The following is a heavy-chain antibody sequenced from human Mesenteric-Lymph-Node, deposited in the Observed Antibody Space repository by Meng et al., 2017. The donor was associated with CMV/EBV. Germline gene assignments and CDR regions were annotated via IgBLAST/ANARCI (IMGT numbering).Heavy chain of an antibody. CDR1: GFTFDDYG. J-gene: IGHJ3*02. Sequence: SLKISCAASGFTFDDYGMHWVRQPPGKGLQWVSGISWNSESVAYADSVKGRFTISRDNAKNFLYLQMRSLSTEDTALYYCAKGGFTSSWDDAFDIWGQGAMVTVSS. D-gene: IGHD2-2*01. V-gene: IGHV3-9*01. CDR2: ISWNSESV. CDR3: AKGGFTSSWDDAFDI.